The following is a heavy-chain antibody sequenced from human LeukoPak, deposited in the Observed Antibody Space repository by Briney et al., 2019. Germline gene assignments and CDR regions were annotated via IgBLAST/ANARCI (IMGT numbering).Heavy chain of an antibody. J-gene: IGHJ5*02. CDR1: GYSFSDYD. CDR2: IISSGSTI. V-gene: IGHV3-11*01. CDR3: GRDGRLIQLWFDP. D-gene: IGHD5-18*01. Sequence: GGSLRLSCAASGYSFSDYDMSWIRQAPGKGLEWVSYIISSGSTIYYADSVKGRFTISRDNAKNSLYLQMNSLSADDTAVYYCGRDGRLIQLWFDPWGQGTLVTVSS.